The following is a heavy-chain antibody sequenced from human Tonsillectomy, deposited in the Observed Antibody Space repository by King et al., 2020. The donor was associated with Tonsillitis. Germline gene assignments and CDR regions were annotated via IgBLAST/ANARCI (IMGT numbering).Heavy chain of an antibody. CDR3: SSDSRSLDAFDI. V-gene: IGHV3-48*03. J-gene: IGHJ3*02. CDR2: ISSSGSTI. CDR1: GFTFSSYE. Sequence: VQLVQSGGGLVQPGGSLRLSCAASGFTFSSYEMNWVRQAPGKGLEWVSYISSSGSTIYYADSVKGRFTISRDNAKNSLYLQMNSLRAEDTAVYYCSSDSRSLDAFDIWGQGTMVTVSS.